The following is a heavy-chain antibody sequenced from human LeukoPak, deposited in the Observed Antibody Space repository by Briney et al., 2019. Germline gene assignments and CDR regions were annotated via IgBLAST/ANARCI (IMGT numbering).Heavy chain of an antibody. J-gene: IGHJ4*02. CDR1: GFTFSSFA. D-gene: IGHD3-10*01. Sequence: GTLRLSCAASGFTFSSFAMSWIRQPAGKGLEWIGRIYTSGSTNYNPSLKSRLTISIDTSNNQFSLKLSSVTAADTAVYYCARELRTRMVRGSGDFDYWGQGTLVTVSS. CDR2: IYTSGST. CDR3: ARELRTRMVRGSGDFDY. V-gene: IGHV4-4*07.